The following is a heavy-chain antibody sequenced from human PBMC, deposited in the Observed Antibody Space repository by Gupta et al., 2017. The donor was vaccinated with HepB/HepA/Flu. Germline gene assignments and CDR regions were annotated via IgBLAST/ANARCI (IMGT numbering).Heavy chain of an antibody. CDR3: ARRSGGGDPGWYFDY. V-gene: IGHV4-39*01. Sequence: QLQLQESGPGLVKPSETLSLTCTVSGGSISSSSYYWGWIRQPPGKRLEWIGSIYYSGSTYYNPSLKSRVTISVDTSKNQFSLKLSSVTAADTAVYYCARRSGGGDPGWYFDYWGQGTLVTVSS. CDR2: IYYSGST. CDR1: GGSISSSSYY. D-gene: IGHD2-21*02. J-gene: IGHJ4*02.